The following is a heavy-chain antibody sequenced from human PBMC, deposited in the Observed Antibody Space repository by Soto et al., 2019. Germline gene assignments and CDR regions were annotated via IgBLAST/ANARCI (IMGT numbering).Heavy chain of an antibody. CDR1: GGSISSSSYY. Sequence: SETLSLTCTVSGGSISSSSYYGGWIRQPPGKGLEWIGSIYYGGSTYYNPSLKSRVTISIDTSKNQFSLSLSSVTAADTAVYYCALTSVGNHYYGMDVWGQGTTVTVSS. CDR2: IYYGGST. J-gene: IGHJ6*02. D-gene: IGHD1-26*01. V-gene: IGHV4-39*01. CDR3: ALTSVGNHYYGMDV.